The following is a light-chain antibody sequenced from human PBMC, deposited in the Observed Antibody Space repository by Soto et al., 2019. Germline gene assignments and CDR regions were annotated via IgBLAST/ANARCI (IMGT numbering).Light chain of an antibody. Sequence: QSALTQPPSASGSRGQSVTISCTGISSDVGGYNYVSWYQQHPGKAPKVMIYEVNKRPSGVPDRFSGSKSGNTASLTVSGLQAEDEADYYCSSYAGSNNFVFGTGTKVTVL. CDR2: EVN. CDR3: SSYAGSNNFV. J-gene: IGLJ1*01. CDR1: SSDVGGYNY. V-gene: IGLV2-8*01.